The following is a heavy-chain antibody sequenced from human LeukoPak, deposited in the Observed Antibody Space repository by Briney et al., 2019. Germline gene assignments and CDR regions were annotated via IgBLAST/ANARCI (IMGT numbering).Heavy chain of an antibody. V-gene: IGHV3-15*01. Sequence: GGSLRLSCAASGFTFSNAWMSWVRQAPGKGLEWVGRIKSKTDGGTTDYAAPVKGRFTISRDDSKNTLYLRMNSLKTEDTAVYYCTTDPGSSSWLIDYWGQGTLVTVSS. CDR1: GFTFSNAW. D-gene: IGHD6-13*01. CDR3: TTDPGSSSWLIDY. J-gene: IGHJ4*02. CDR2: IKSKTDGGTT.